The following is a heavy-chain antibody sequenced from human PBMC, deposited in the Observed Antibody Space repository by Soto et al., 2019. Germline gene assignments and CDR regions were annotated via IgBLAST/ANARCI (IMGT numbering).Heavy chain of an antibody. Sequence: QLHLVQSGAVVKKPGASVTVSCSASGYPVTAYYMHWVRQAPGRGLEWMGGINPATGAAKHTQTFRGRVTIAGDTPTRTFFMERGGLTSEDTAVFYWARGGGVGVAGSAAFDMWGQGTLVTVSS. D-gene: IGHD3-3*01. CDR2: INPATGAA. J-gene: IGHJ3*02. CDR1: GYPVTAYY. V-gene: IGHV1-2*02. CDR3: ARGGGVGVAGSAAFDM.